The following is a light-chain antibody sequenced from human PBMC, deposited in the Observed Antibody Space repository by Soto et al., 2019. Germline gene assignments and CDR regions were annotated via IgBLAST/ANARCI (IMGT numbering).Light chain of an antibody. J-gene: IGKJ1*01. V-gene: IGKV1-5*03. CDR2: KAS. CDR3: QQYQTYSQ. Sequence: DIQMTQSPSTLSASVGDRVTITCRASQSINTWLAWYQLKPGRAPKLLIYKASTLESGVSSRFSGSGSGTEFTFTISSLQPDDFATYYCQQYQTYSQFGQGTKVDIK. CDR1: QSINTW.